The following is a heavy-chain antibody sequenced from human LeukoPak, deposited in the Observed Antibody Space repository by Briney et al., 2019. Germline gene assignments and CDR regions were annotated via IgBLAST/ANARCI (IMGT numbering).Heavy chain of an antibody. Sequence: ASVKVSCKASGYTFTSYGINWVRQATGQGLEWMGWMNPNSGNTGYAQKFQGRVTMTRNTSISTAYMGLSSLRSDDTAVYYCARMYSSSWYGQNFDYWGQGTLVTVSS. CDR1: GYTFTSYG. V-gene: IGHV1-8*02. J-gene: IGHJ4*02. CDR2: MNPNSGNT. CDR3: ARMYSSSWYGQNFDY. D-gene: IGHD6-13*01.